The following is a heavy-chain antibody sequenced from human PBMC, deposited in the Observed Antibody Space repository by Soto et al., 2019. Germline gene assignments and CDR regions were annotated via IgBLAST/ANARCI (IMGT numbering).Heavy chain of an antibody. CDR2: IYYNGNT. CDR3: ARFNDRLAPATVLH. D-gene: IGHD2-2*01. CDR1: GDSISSGGSY. Sequence: QVQLQESGPGLVKPSQTLSLTCIVSGDSISSGGSYWTWIRQHPGKGLEWIGYIYYNGNTYYNPSLRSRTTLSVDTSNNQFPLKLNSVTAADTAVYYCARFNDRLAPATVLHWGQGTLVTVSS. J-gene: IGHJ4*02. V-gene: IGHV4-31*03.